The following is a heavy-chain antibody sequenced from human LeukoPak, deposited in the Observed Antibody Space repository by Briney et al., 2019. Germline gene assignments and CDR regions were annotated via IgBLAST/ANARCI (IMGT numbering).Heavy chain of an antibody. CDR1: GFTFSSYA. D-gene: IGHD3-3*01. CDR2: ISGSGGST. CDR3: AKSLGKPSVRFLEWLPPGYFQH. Sequence: GGSLRLSCAASGFTFSSYAMSWVRRAPGKGLEWVSAISGSGGSTYYADSVKGRFTISRDNSKNTLYLQMNSLRAEDTAVYYCAKSLGKPSVRFLEWLPPGYFQHWGQGTLVTVSS. V-gene: IGHV3-23*01. J-gene: IGHJ1*01.